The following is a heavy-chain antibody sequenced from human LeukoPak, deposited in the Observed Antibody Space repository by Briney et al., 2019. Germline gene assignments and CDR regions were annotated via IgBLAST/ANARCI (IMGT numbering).Heavy chain of an antibody. J-gene: IGHJ2*01. CDR2: ISSSSSYI. CDR1: GLTFSSYS. D-gene: IGHD2-21*01. V-gene: IGHV3-21*01. CDR3: ARDMVVNAIRTWYFDL. Sequence: GGSLRLSCAASGLTFSSYSMNWVRQAPGRGLEWVSSISSSSSYIYYADSVKGRFTISRDNAKNSLYLQINSLRAEDTAVYYCARDMVVNAIRTWYFDLWGRGTLVTVSS.